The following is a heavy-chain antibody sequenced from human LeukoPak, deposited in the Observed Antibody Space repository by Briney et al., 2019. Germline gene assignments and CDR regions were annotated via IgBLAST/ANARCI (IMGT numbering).Heavy chain of an antibody. CDR1: GFTFSSYA. J-gene: IGHJ4*02. D-gene: IGHD4-23*01. CDR3: ARDPPTTVVTLDY. CDR2: ISYDGSNK. V-gene: IGHV3-30-3*01. Sequence: PGGSLRLSCAASGFTFSSYAMHWVRQAPGKGLEWVAVISYDGSNKYYADSVKGRFTISRDNSKNTLYLQMNSLRAEDTAVYYCARDPPTTVVTLDYWGQGTLVTVSS.